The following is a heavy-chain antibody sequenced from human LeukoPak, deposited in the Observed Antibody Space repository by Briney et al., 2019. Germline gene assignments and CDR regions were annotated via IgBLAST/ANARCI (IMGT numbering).Heavy chain of an antibody. V-gene: IGHV4-59*11. CDR2: IYYSGST. Sequence: PSETLSLTCTVSGGSISSHYWSWIRQPPGKVLEWIGYIYYSGSTNYNPSLKSRVTISVDTSKNQFSLKLSSVTAADTAVYYCARVPAAIGWFDPWGQGTLVTVSS. CDR3: ARVPAAIGWFDP. D-gene: IGHD2-2*02. J-gene: IGHJ5*02. CDR1: GGSISSHY.